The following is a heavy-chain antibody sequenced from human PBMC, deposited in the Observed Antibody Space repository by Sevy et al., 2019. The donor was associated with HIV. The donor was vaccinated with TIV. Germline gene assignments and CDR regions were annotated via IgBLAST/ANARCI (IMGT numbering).Heavy chain of an antibody. CDR1: GFSFSRFA. V-gene: IGHV3-33*06. J-gene: IGHJ3*02. D-gene: IGHD1-1*01. Sequence: GESLKISCAASGFSFSRFAMHWVRQAPGKGLEWVAVIWYDGSNKYHADSVKGRVSVSRDNYKNTLYLQMHRLRAEDKAVYYCKKGVDHWNAVLYDFDIWGPGTLVTVSS. CDR2: IWYDGSNK. CDR3: KKGVDHWNAVLYDFDI.